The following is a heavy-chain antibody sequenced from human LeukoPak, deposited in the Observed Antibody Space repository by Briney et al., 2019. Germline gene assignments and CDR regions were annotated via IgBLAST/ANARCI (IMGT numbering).Heavy chain of an antibody. CDR1: ANPISSSNYF. Sequence: SETLSLTCTVSANPISSSNYFWGWIRQPPGKGLEWIGSIHYSGNTYYNPSLKSRVTISVDTSKSQFSLRLSSVTAADTAVYYCARARYCSGGSCFYPYYYYYMDVWGKGTTVTVSS. D-gene: IGHD2-15*01. CDR3: ARARYCSGGSCFYPYYYYYMDV. J-gene: IGHJ6*03. V-gene: IGHV4-39*01. CDR2: IHYSGNT.